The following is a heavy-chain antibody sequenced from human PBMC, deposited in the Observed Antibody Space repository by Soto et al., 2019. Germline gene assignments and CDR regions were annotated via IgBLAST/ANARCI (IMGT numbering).Heavy chain of an antibody. V-gene: IGHV1-18*01. CDR2: ISANNGNT. CDR1: GYTFTSYG. Sequence: QVQLVQSGAEVKKPGASVKVSCKASGYTFTSYGISWVRQAPGQGLEWMGWISANNGNTNYAQKLQGRVTMTTDKSTSTAYMELRSLRSADTAVYYCASDRGSYALDYWGQGTLVTVSS. D-gene: IGHD1-26*01. CDR3: ASDRGSYALDY. J-gene: IGHJ4*02.